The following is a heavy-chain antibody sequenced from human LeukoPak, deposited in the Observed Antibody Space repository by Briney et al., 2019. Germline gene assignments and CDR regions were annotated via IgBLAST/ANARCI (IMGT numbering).Heavy chain of an antibody. Sequence: GGSLRLSCAASGFTFSSYGMHWVRQAPGKGLEWVAVISYDGSNKYYADSVKGRFTISRDNSKKTLYLQMNSLRAEDTAVYYCARAPGLRGNYYGSGSHSLGFDYWGQGTLVTVSS. CDR3: ARAPGLRGNYYGSGSHSLGFDY. V-gene: IGHV3-30*03. CDR1: GFTFSSYG. CDR2: ISYDGSNK. J-gene: IGHJ4*02. D-gene: IGHD3-10*01.